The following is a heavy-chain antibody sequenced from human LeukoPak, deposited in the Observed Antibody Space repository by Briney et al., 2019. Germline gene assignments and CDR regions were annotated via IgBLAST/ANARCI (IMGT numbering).Heavy chain of an antibody. CDR2: ISAYNGNT. Sequence: GASVKVSCKASGYTFTSYGISWVRQAPGQGLEWMGWISAYNGNTNYAQKLQGRVTMTTDTSTGTAYMELRIMRSDDTAVYYCARTSTKKHSSSWYRNYYYGMDVWGQGTTVTVSS. CDR1: GYTFTSYG. CDR3: ARTSTKKHSSSWYRNYYYGMDV. V-gene: IGHV1-18*01. J-gene: IGHJ6*02. D-gene: IGHD6-13*01.